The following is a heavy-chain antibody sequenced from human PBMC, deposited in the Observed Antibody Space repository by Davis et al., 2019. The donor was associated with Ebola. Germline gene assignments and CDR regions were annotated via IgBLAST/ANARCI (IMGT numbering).Heavy chain of an antibody. CDR2: IKKDGSEK. CDR1: GFTFSSYS. D-gene: IGHD3/OR15-3a*01. J-gene: IGHJ6*03. V-gene: IGHV3-7*03. Sequence: GESLKISCAASGFTFSSYSMNWVRQAPGKGLEWVANIKKDGSEKYYVDSVKDRFTISRDNAKNSLYLQMNSLRAEDTAFYYCASGDGRGRSYDMDVWGQGTTVTVSS. CDR3: ASGDGRGRSYDMDV.